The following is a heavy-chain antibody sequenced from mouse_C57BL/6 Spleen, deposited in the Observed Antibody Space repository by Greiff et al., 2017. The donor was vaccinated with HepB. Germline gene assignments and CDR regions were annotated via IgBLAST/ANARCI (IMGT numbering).Heavy chain of an antibody. CDR2: INPGSGGT. CDR3: ARSFYYGSSRWYFDV. D-gene: IGHD1-1*01. V-gene: IGHV1-54*01. Sequence: QVQLQQSGAELVRPGTSVKVSCKASGYAFTNYLIEWVKQRPGQGLEWIGVINPGSGGTNYNEKFKGKATLTADKSSSTAYMQLSSLTSEDSAVYFCARSFYYGSSRWYFDVWGTGTTVTVSS. CDR1: GYAFTNYL. J-gene: IGHJ1*03.